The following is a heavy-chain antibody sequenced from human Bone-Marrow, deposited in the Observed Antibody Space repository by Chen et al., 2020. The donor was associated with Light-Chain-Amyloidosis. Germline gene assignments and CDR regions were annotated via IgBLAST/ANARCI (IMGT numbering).Heavy chain of an antibody. Sequence: EVQLVEAGGRAVRPGGALRPSCAAPGCTFDGYGMSWVRQAPGKGLEWVSGITWNGGRTGYADFVKGRFTISRDNAKNSLDLQMNTLSPEDTALYYCAREAGVGITYYFDLWGPGTLVTVSS. D-gene: IGHD3-3*01. CDR3: AREAGVGITYYFDL. J-gene: IGHJ2*01. CDR2: ITWNGGRT. V-gene: IGHV3-20*04. CDR1: GCTFDGYG.